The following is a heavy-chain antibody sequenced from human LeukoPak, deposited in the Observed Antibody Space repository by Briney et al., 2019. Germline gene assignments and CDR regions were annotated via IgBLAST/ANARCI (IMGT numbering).Heavy chain of an antibody. CDR3: ARHGVEDSGNYTGAFDI. J-gene: IGHJ3*02. V-gene: IGHV3-33*01. Sequence: GGSLRLSCAASGFTFSSYGMHWVRQAPGKGLEWVAVTWYDGRNKYYADTVKGRFTISRDNSKNTLYLQMHSLRAEDTAVYYCARHGVEDSGNYTGAFDIWGQGTMVTVSS. CDR2: TWYDGRNK. D-gene: IGHD1-26*01. CDR1: GFTFSSYG.